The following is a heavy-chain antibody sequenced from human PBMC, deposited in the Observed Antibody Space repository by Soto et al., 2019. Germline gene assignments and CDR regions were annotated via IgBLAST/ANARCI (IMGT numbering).Heavy chain of an antibody. V-gene: IGHV1-18*01. J-gene: IGHJ4*02. CDR2: IRPNNGKT. CDR1: GYTFSNYG. D-gene: IGHD6-19*01. CDR3: ARGSYGQLLFDF. Sequence: ASVKVSCKASGYTFSNYGFTWLRQAPGQGLEWMGWIRPNNGKTNYAQKLQGRVTMTTDTSTSTAYMELRSLTSDDTGIYYCARGSYGQLLFDFWGQGTLVTVSS.